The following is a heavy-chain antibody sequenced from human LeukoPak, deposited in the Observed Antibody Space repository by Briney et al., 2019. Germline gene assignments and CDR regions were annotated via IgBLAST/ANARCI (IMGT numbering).Heavy chain of an antibody. CDR1: GFTFSNYW. CDR3: ANGAFRLYYIDV. J-gene: IGHJ6*03. CDR2: INTDGSST. V-gene: IGHV3-74*01. D-gene: IGHD3-16*01. Sequence: PGGSLRLSCAASGFTFSNYWMHWVRQAPGKGLEWVSRINTDGSSTNYADSVKGRFTISRDNAKNTVYLQMNSLRAEDTAVYYCANGAFRLYYIDVWGKGTTVTVSS.